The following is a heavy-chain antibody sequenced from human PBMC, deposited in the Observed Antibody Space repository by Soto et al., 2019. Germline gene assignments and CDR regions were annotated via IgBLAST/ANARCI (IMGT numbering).Heavy chain of an antibody. J-gene: IGHJ6*02. CDR2: ISGSGGST. CDR1: GFTFSSYA. Sequence: EVQLLESGGGLVQPGGSLRLSCAASGFTFSSYAMSWVHQAPGKGLEWVSAISGSGGSTYYADSVKGRFTISRDNSKNTLYLQMNSLRAEDTAVYYCAKKRGVAVYYYGMDVWGQGTTVTVSS. CDR3: AKKRGVAVYYYGMDV. V-gene: IGHV3-23*01. D-gene: IGHD3-10*01.